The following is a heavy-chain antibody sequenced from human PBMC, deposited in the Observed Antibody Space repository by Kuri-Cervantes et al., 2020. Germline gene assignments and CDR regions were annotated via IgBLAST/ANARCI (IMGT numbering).Heavy chain of an antibody. CDR3: ARGAKVAGNKFFDF. J-gene: IGHJ4*02. V-gene: IGHV4-59*01. CDR1: GGSIITYD. Sequence: SETLSLTCTVSGGSIITYDWSWIRQPPGKGPEWMGYISYAGTTNYHPSLKSRFTIFRDTSENHFSLRLTSVTAADTAVYYCARGAKVAGNKFFDFWGQGTLVTVSS. D-gene: IGHD2-15*01. CDR2: ISYAGTT.